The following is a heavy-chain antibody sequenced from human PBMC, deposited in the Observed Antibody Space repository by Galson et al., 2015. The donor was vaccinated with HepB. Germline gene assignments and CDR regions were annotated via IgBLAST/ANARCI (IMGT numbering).Heavy chain of an antibody. J-gene: IGHJ4*02. D-gene: IGHD3-22*01. CDR3: ARANRAYYYDSSGYYY. CDR2: ISSSSSYI. CDR1: GFTFSSYS. Sequence: SLRLSCAASGFTFSSYSMNWVRQAPGKGLEWVSSISSSSSYIYYADSVKGRFTISRDNAKNSLYLQMNSLRAEDTAVYYCARANRAYYYDSSGYYYWGQGTLVTVSS. V-gene: IGHV3-21*01.